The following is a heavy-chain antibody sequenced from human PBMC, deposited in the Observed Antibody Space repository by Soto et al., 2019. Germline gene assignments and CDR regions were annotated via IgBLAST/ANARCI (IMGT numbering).Heavy chain of an antibody. CDR1: GYAFTSYG. Sequence: GASVKVSCKASGYAFTSYGISWVRQAPGQGLEWMGWISAYNGNTNYAQKLQGRVTMTTDTSTSTAYMELRSLRSDDTAVYYCAREPPDCSGGSCYYHFRYWGQGTLVTVSS. D-gene: IGHD2-15*01. J-gene: IGHJ4*02. V-gene: IGHV1-18*01. CDR3: AREPPDCSGGSCYYHFRY. CDR2: ISAYNGNT.